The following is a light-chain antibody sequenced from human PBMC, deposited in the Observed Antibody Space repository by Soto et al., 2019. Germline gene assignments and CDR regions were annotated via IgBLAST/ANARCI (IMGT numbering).Light chain of an antibody. J-gene: IGLJ2*01. CDR1: SSDVGGYNY. CDR3: SSYTSSHTVL. Sequence: QSALTQPASVSGSPGQSITISCTGTSSDVGGYNYVSWYQHHPGKAPKLMVFDVSNRPSGVSNRFSGSKSGNTASLTISGLQAEDEADYYCSSYTSSHTVLFGGGTKLTVL. V-gene: IGLV2-14*03. CDR2: DVS.